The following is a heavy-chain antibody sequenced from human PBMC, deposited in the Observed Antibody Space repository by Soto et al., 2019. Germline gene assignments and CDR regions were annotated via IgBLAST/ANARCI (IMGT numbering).Heavy chain of an antibody. CDR2: IYSSGNT. J-gene: IGHJ4*02. CDR3: ARGLSAATVVTCYFDY. Sequence: QVTLKESAPDRVKPQQPLPLTGPVPGGPITSSDSSGSWIRHPPGKGLEGIGYIYSSGNTYYNPSLKSRLTISVDTSKNQFSLKLNSVTAADTALYYCARGLSAATVVTCYFDYWGQGTLVTVSS. D-gene: IGHD4-17*01. CDR1: GGPITSSDSS. V-gene: IGHV4-31*02.